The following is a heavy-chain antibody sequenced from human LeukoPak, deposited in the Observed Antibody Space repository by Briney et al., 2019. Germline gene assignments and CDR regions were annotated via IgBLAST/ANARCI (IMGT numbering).Heavy chain of an antibody. CDR1: GGTFSSYA. V-gene: IGHV1-69*13. CDR3: ARGTASAPDY. Sequence: ASVKVSCKASGGTFSSYAISWVRQAPGQGLEWMGGIVPIFGTANYAQKFQGRVTITADESTSTAYMELSSLRSEDTAVYYCARGTASAPDYWGQGTLVTVSS. CDR2: IVPIFGTA. J-gene: IGHJ4*02. D-gene: IGHD5-18*01.